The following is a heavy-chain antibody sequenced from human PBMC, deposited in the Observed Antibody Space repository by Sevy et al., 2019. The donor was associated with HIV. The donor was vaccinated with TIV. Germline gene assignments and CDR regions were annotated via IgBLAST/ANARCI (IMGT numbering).Heavy chain of an antibody. Sequence: GGSLRLSCAASGFTFSSYSMNWVRQAPGKGLEWVSSISSSSSYRYYADSVKGRFTISRDNAKTSLFLQMNSLRAEDTAVYYCARGYSNYHIDYWGQGTLVTVSS. CDR3: ARGYSNYHIDY. J-gene: IGHJ4*02. D-gene: IGHD4-4*01. CDR2: ISSSSSYR. CDR1: GFTFSSYS. V-gene: IGHV3-21*01.